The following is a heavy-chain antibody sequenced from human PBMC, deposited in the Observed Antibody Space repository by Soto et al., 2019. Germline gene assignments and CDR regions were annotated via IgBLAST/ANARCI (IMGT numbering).Heavy chain of an antibody. CDR1: GFTVSSNY. Sequence: PGGSLRLSCAASGFTVSSNYMNWVRQAPGKGLEWVSVIYSGGSTYYADSVKGRFTISRDNSKNTLYLQMNSLRAEDTAVYYCARDSKQSQEFDYWGQGTLVTVSS. CDR3: ARDSKQSQEFDY. V-gene: IGHV3-53*01. J-gene: IGHJ4*02. CDR2: IYSGGST.